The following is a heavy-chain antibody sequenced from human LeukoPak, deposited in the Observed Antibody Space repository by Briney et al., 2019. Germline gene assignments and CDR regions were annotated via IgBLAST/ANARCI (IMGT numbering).Heavy chain of an antibody. CDR2: ISAYNGNT. J-gene: IGHJ4*02. Sequence: ASVKVSCKTSGYTFTKYSFSWVRQAPGQGLEWLGWISAYNGNTNYAQKVHGRVTMTTDTSTSTAYMELRSLRSDDTAVYYCAREADYYDSSGYYRALGYWGQGTLVTVSS. V-gene: IGHV1-18*01. D-gene: IGHD3-22*01. CDR1: GYTFTKYS. CDR3: AREADYYDSSGYYRALGY.